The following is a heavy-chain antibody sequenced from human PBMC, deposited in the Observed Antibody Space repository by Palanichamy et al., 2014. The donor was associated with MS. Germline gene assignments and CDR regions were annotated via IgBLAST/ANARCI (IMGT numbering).Heavy chain of an antibody. CDR3: ASGSSNWNEFDY. V-gene: IGHV1-58*01. CDR2: IVVGSSDT. Sequence: QMQLVQSGPEVKKPGTSVKVSCKASGFTFINSAVQWVRQARGQRLEWIGRIVVGSSDTAYAQKFQDRVTITKDTSTSTAYMEMSSLTSDDTAIYYCASGSSNWNEFDYWGQGTLVTVSS. CDR1: GFTFINSA. J-gene: IGHJ4*02. D-gene: IGHD1-20*01.